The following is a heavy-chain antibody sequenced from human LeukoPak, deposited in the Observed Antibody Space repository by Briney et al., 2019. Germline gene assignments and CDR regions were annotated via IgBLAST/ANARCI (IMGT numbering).Heavy chain of an antibody. CDR2: IYTSGST. CDR3: ARDWNAGSGWFLWFDP. J-gene: IGHJ5*02. Sequence: SETLSLTCTVSSGSISSYYWSWIRQPAGKGLEWIGRIYTSGSTDYYSSLKSRVAMSLDTSKNQFSLKLRSVTAADTAVYYCARDWNAGSGWFLWFDPWGQGTLVTVSS. CDR1: SGSISSYY. V-gene: IGHV4-4*07. D-gene: IGHD6-19*01.